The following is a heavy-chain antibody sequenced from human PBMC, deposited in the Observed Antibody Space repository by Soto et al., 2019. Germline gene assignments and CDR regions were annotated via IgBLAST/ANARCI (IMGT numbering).Heavy chain of an antibody. CDR1: GFSLSTSGVG. J-gene: IGHJ4*02. V-gene: IGHV2-5*02. CDR3: AHRQTYCGGNCYSGFDY. Sequence: QITLKESGPTLVKPTQTLTLTCTFSGFSLSTSGVGVGWIRQPPGKALEWLALIYWDDGKRYSPSLKSRLTITKDPSKNQVVLTMTNMDPVDTATYYCAHRQTYCGGNCYSGFDYWGQGTLVTVSS. D-gene: IGHD2-21*02. CDR2: IYWDDGK.